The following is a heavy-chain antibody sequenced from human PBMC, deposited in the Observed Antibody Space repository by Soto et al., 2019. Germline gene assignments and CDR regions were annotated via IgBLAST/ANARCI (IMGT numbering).Heavy chain of an antibody. V-gene: IGHV4-30-4*01. J-gene: IGHJ4*02. CDR3: VRLTPGYSSGWFIDY. D-gene: IGHD6-19*01. Sequence: QVQLQESGPGLVKPSQTLSLTCTVSGGSISSGDYYWSWIRQPPEKGLEWIGYIYYSGSTYYNPSLKSRVTISVDTSKNQFSLKLSSVTAADTAVYYCVRLTPGYSSGWFIDYWGQGTLVTVSS. CDR1: GGSISSGDYY. CDR2: IYYSGST.